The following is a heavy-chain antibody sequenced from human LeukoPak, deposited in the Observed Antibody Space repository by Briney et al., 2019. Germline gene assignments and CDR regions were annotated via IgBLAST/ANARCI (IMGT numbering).Heavy chain of an antibody. J-gene: IGHJ3*02. CDR2: ISTSGST. D-gene: IGHD3-10*02. CDR3: ARANVLAGGAFDI. Sequence: SETLSLTCTVSGGSISSGSYYWSWIRQPAGRGLEWIGRISTSGSTNYNPSLKSRVTISVDTSKNQFSLKLSSVTAADTAVYYCARANVLAGGAFDIWGQGTMVTVSS. V-gene: IGHV4-61*02. CDR1: GGSISSGSYY.